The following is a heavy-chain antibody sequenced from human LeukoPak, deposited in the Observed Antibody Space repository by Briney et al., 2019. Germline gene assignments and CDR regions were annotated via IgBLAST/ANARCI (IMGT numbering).Heavy chain of an antibody. CDR2: INPSGGST. CDR1: GYTFTSYY. D-gene: IGHD1-26*01. J-gene: IGHJ1*01. CDR3: ARGGGTEWELPPAEYFQH. V-gene: IGHV1-46*01. Sequence: ASVKVSCKASGYTFTSYYMHWVRQAPGQGLEWMGIINPSGGSTSYVQKFQGRVTMTRDTSTSTVYMELSSLRSEDTAVYYCARGGGTEWELPPAEYFQHWGQGTLVTVSS.